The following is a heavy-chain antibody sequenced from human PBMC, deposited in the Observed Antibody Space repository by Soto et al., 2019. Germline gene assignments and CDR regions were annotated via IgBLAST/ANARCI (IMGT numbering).Heavy chain of an antibody. D-gene: IGHD2-8*01. CDR2: ISYDGSNK. Sequence: QVQLVESGGGVVQPGRSLRLSCAASGFTFSSYAMHWVRQAPGKGLEWVAVISYDGSNKYYADSVKGRFTISRDNSKNTLYLQMNSLRAEDTAVYYCARPILVYAIILADAFDIWGQGTMVTVSS. V-gene: IGHV3-30-3*01. J-gene: IGHJ3*02. CDR3: ARPILVYAIILADAFDI. CDR1: GFTFSSYA.